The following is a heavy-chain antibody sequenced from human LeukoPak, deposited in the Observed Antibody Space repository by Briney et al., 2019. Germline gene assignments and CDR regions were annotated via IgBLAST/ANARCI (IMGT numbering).Heavy chain of an antibody. D-gene: IGHD4-17*01. J-gene: IGHJ4*02. V-gene: IGHV4-34*01. CDR2: INHSGYT. CDR3: TRMTTGHDY. Sequence: PSETLSLTCAVSGVSFNDYYWSWVRQTPGRGLEWIGEINHSGYTNDSPSLKSRVTLSIDTSRKQFSLNLRSATVADTGIYYCTRMTTGHDYWGQGTLVTVSS. CDR1: GVSFNDYY.